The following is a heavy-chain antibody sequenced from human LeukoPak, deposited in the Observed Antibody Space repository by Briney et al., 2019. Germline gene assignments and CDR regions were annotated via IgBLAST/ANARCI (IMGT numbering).Heavy chain of an antibody. J-gene: IGHJ6*04. V-gene: IGHV3-48*04. CDR2: ISSSSSTI. CDR3: AELGITMIGGV. CDR1: GFTSSSYR. D-gene: IGHD3-10*02. Sequence: GGSLRLSCAASGFTSSSYRMNWVCQAPGKGLEWVSYISSSSSTIYYADSAKGRFTISRDNAKNSLYLQMNSLRAEDTAVYYCAELGITMIGGVWGTGTTVTVSS.